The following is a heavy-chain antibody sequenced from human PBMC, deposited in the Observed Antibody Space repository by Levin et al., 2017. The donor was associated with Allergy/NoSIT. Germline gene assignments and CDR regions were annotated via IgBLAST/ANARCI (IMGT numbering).Heavy chain of an antibody. J-gene: IGHJ1*01. Sequence: GESLKISCVASGITFRNHAMTWARQAPGKGLEWVSDIEGSGGNPHYADSVKGRFTISRDNSKNTLYLQMNSLRVEDTAVYFCVSEPNWGEACWGQGTLVTVSS. CDR1: GITFRNHA. CDR3: VSEPNWGEAC. V-gene: IGHV3-23*01. CDR2: IEGSGGNP. D-gene: IGHD7-27*01.